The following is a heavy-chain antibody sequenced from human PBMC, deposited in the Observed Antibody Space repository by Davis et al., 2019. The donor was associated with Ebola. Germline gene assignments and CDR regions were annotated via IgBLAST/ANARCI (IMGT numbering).Heavy chain of an antibody. J-gene: IGHJ6*02. V-gene: IGHV3-30*02. CDR2: IRYDGSNK. CDR1: GFTFSSYG. Sequence: PGGSLRLSCAASGFTFSSYGMHWVRQAPGKGLEWVAFIRYDGSNKYYADSVKGRFTISRDNSKNTLYLQMNSLRAEDTAVYYCAKAGYYDTADGMDVWGQGTTVTVSS. D-gene: IGHD3-22*01. CDR3: AKAGYYDTADGMDV.